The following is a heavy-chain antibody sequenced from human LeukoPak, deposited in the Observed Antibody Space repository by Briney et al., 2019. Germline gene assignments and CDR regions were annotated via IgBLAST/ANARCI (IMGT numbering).Heavy chain of an antibody. CDR3: ARDILFTRYYYYGMDV. V-gene: IGHV7-4-1*02. CDR2: INTNTGTP. Sequence: ASVKVSCKASGYTFTSYAMNWARQAPGQGLEWMGWINTNTGTPTYAQGFTGRFVFSLDTSVSTAYLQISSLKAEDTAVYYCARDILFTRYYYYGMDVWGQGTTVTVSS. CDR1: GYTFTSYA. J-gene: IGHJ6*02.